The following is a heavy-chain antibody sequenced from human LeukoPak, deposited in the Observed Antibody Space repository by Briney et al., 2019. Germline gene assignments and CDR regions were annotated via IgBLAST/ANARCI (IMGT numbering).Heavy chain of an antibody. CDR2: IYYSGIT. D-gene: IGHD3-10*01. V-gene: IGHV4-31*03. CDR1: GGSISSVGYY. CDR3: ARDRPTMVRGVISDAFDI. J-gene: IGHJ3*02. Sequence: SQTLSLTCTVSGGSISSVGYYWSWIRQHPGKGPEWIGYIYYSGITYYNPSFKSRVTISVDTSKNRFSLKLSSVTAEDTAVYYCARDRPTMVRGVISDAFDIWGQGTMVTVSS.